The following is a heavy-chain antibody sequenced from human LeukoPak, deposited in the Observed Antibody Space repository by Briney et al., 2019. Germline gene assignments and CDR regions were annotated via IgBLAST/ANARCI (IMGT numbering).Heavy chain of an antibody. Sequence: PGGSLRLSCAASGFTFSSYGMHWVRQAPGKGLEWVAVICYDGSNKYYADSVKGRFTISRDNSKNTLYLQMNSLRAEDTAVYYCTKEFCGSRAACAGGSYYDFWGRGALVTVSS. CDR1: GFTFSSYG. D-gene: IGHD2-15*01. V-gene: IGHV3-33*06. CDR3: TKEFCGSRAACAGGSYYDF. CDR2: ICYDGSNK. J-gene: IGHJ2*01.